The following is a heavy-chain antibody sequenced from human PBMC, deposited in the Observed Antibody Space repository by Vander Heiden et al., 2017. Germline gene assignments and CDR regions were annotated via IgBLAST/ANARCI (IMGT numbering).Heavy chain of an antibody. CDR1: GFTFSSYG. CDR3: ARDDDSYGKYYYYYGMDV. CDR2: IWYDGSNK. V-gene: IGHV3-33*01. Sequence: QVQLVASGGGVVQPGRSLRLSCAASGFTFSSYGMNLVRQAPVEGVWWVEVIWYDGSNKYYADSVKGRFTISRDNSKNTLYLQMNSLRAEDTAVYYCARDDDSYGKYYYYYGMDVWGQGTTVTVSS. J-gene: IGHJ6*02. D-gene: IGHD5-18*01.